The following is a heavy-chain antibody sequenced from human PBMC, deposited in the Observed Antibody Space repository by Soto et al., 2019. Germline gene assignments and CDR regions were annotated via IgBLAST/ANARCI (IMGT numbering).Heavy chain of an antibody. V-gene: IGHV1-18*01. J-gene: IGHJ5*02. CDR1: GYTFTSYG. Sequence: QVQLVQSGAEVKKPGASVKVSCKASGYTFTSYGISWVRQAPGQGLEWMGWISPYNGNTNYAQNLQGRVTMTTDPSTSPAYMELRSLRSDDTAVYYCARDRRYNWNYGWFDPWGQGTLVTVSS. D-gene: IGHD1-7*01. CDR2: ISPYNGNT. CDR3: ARDRRYNWNYGWFDP.